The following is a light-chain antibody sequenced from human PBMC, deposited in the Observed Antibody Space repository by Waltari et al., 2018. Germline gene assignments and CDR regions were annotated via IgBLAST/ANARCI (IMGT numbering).Light chain of an antibody. Sequence: DIQMTQSPSTLSASVGDRVTLTCRASQSISSWLAWFQQKPGKAPKLLIYKASSLEGGVPSRFSGSGSGTEFTLTISSLQPDDFSTYYCQQYSSYSRTFGQGTKVEIK. CDR3: QQYSSYSRT. CDR1: QSISSW. J-gene: IGKJ1*01. CDR2: KAS. V-gene: IGKV1-5*03.